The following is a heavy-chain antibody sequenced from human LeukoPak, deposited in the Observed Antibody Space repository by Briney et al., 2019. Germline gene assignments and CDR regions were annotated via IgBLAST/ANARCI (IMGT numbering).Heavy chain of an antibody. D-gene: IGHD3-22*01. CDR2: ISSSSSHI. CDR3: VTDGADYYDSTGYPIYFDY. CDR1: GFNFSSYS. V-gene: IGHV3-21*01. Sequence: GGSLRLSCAASGFNFSSYSMNWVRQAPGKGLEWVSCISSSSSHIYYADSVKGRFTISRDNAKNSLCLQMNSLRAEDTAVYYCVTDGADYYDSTGYPIYFDYWGQGTLVTVSS. J-gene: IGHJ4*02.